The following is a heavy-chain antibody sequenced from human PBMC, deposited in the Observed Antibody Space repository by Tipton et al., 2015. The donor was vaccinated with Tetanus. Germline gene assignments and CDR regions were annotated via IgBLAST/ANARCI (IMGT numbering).Heavy chain of an antibody. CDR3: ARGTVRDY. Sequence: SLRLSCAASGFTFSSYWMHWVRQAPGKGLVWVARISNDGSATNYADSVKGRFTISRDNAKDTLYLQMNSLRAEDTAVYYCARGTVRDYWGQGTLVTVSS. J-gene: IGHJ4*02. CDR1: GFTFSSYW. CDR2: ISNDGSAT. V-gene: IGHV3-74*01. D-gene: IGHD4-17*01.